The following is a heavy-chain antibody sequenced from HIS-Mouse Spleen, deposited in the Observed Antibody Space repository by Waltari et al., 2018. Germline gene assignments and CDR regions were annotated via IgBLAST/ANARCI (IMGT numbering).Heavy chain of an antibody. CDR2: KKQEGSGK. V-gene: IGHV3-7*01. CDR1: GFTFSSYW. J-gene: IGHJ2*01. CDR3: ARDLGGGLWYFDL. Sequence: EVQLVESGGGLVQPGGSLRLSCAASGFTFSSYWMSWVRRGPGKGLGGGATKKQEGSGKYYVDSLKGRFTISRDNAKTSLYLQMNRRGAEDTAVYYCARDLGGGLWYFDLWGRGTLVTVSS. D-gene: IGHD3-16*01.